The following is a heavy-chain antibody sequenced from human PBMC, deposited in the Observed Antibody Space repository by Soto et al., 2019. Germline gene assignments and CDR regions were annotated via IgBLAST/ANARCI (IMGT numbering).Heavy chain of an antibody. CDR2: IIPIFGTA. CDR3: VSPMGSSGYYRA. V-gene: IGHV1-69*01. J-gene: IGHJ4*01. D-gene: IGHD3-22*01. CDR1: GGTFSSYA. Sequence: QVQLVQSGAEVKKPGSSVKVSCKASGGTFSSYAISWVRQAPGQGLEWMGGIIPIFGTANYAQKFQGRVTITADETTSTADMDLSSLSSGDTAVYYCVSPMGSSGYYRAWGHETMVTVSS.